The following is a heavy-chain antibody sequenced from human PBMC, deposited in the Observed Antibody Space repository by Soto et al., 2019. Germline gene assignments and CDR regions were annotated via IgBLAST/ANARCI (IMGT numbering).Heavy chain of an antibody. D-gene: IGHD2-2*02. Sequence: GGSLRLSCAASGFTFSSYAMSWVRQAPGKGLEWVSAISGSGGSTYYADSVKGRFTISRDNSKNTLYLQMNSLRAEDTAVYYCAKDPRYCSSTSCYNADYYMDVWGKGTTVTVSS. V-gene: IGHV3-23*01. CDR2: ISGSGGST. J-gene: IGHJ6*03. CDR1: GFTFSSYA. CDR3: AKDPRYCSSTSCYNADYYMDV.